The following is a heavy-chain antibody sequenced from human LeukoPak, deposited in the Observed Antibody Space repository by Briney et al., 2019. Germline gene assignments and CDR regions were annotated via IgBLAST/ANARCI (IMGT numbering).Heavy chain of an antibody. J-gene: IGHJ4*02. V-gene: IGHV3-30*04. CDR2: IGYDGKYK. CDR3: ARGSGWFFDT. CDR1: GFTFSNYA. D-gene: IGHD6-19*01. Sequence: PGGSLRLSCAASGFTFSNYAMHWVRQAPVKGLEWVAVIGYDGKYKHYADSVKGRFSISRDRSKTTVDLEMSSLRTDDTAVYYCARGSGWFFDTWGQGTLVTVSS.